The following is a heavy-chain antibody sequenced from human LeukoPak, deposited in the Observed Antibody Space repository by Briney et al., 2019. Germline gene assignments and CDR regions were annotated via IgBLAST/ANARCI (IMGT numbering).Heavy chain of an antibody. J-gene: IGHJ6*03. V-gene: IGHV1-2*04. CDR3: ARSSTSCYGLCYYYYMDV. CDR1: GYTFTGYY. D-gene: IGHD2-2*01. CDR2: INPSSGGT. Sequence: ASVKVSCKASGYTFTGYYMRWVRQAPGQGLEWMGWINPSSGGTNYAQKFQGWVTMTRDTSISTAYMELRSLRSDDTAVYYCARSSTSCYGLCYYYYMDVWGKGTTVTVSS.